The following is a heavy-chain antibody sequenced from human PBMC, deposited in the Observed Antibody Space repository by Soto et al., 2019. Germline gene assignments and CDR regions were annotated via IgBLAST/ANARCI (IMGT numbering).Heavy chain of an antibody. V-gene: IGHV4-34*01. J-gene: IGHJ1*01. CDR3: ARGSKSRFWLDRDLFAY. Sequence: LSLTCAVYGGSFSGYYLSWIRQPPVKGLEWIGEINHSGSTNYNPSLKSRVTISVDTSKNQFSLKLSSVTAADTAVYYCARGSKSRFWLDRDLFAYCGQGTLVTGSS. CDR1: GGSFSGYY. D-gene: IGHD3-3*01. CDR2: INHSGST.